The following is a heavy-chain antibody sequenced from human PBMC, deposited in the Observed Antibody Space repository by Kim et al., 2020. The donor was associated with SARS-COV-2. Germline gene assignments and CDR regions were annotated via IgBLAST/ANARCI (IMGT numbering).Heavy chain of an antibody. D-gene: IGHD3-10*01. V-gene: IGHV1-69*13. J-gene: IGHJ6*02. Sequence: SVKVSCKASGGTFSSYAISWVRQAPGQGLEWMGGIIPIFGTANYAQKFQGRVTITADESTSTAYMELSSLRSEDTAVYYCARATGSYYSTRHYYYYYGMDVWGQGTTVTVSS. CDR2: IIPIFGTA. CDR1: GGTFSSYA. CDR3: ARATGSYYSTRHYYYYYGMDV.